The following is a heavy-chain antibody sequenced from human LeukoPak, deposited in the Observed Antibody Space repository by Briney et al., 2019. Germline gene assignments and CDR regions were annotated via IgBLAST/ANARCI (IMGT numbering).Heavy chain of an antibody. Sequence: PSETLSLTCTVSGGSISSYYWSWIRQPAGKGLEWLGRIYTSGSTNYNPSLKSRVTMSVDTSKNQFSLKLSSVTAADTAVYYCARGGYYDFWSGLDAFDIWGQGTMVTVSS. D-gene: IGHD3-3*01. CDR3: ARGGYYDFWSGLDAFDI. V-gene: IGHV4-4*07. CDR1: GGSISSYY. CDR2: IYTSGST. J-gene: IGHJ3*02.